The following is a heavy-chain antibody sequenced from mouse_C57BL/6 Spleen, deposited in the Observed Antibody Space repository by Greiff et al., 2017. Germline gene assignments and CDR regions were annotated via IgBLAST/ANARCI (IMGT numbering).Heavy chain of an antibody. J-gene: IGHJ1*03. Sequence: VQLQQPGAELVKPGASVKLSCKASGYTFTSYWMHWVKQRPGQGLEWIGMIHPNSGSTNYTEKFKSRATLTVDNSSSTAYMQLSSLTSEDSAVYYCARYRDFDVWGTGTTVTVSS. V-gene: IGHV1-64*01. CDR3: ARYRDFDV. CDR1: GYTFTSYW. CDR2: IHPNSGST.